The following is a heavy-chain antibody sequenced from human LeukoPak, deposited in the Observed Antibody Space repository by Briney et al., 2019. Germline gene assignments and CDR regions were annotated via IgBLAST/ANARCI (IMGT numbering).Heavy chain of an antibody. J-gene: IGHJ5*02. CDR2: ISYDGSNK. CDR1: GFTFSSYA. V-gene: IGHV3-30*01. Sequence: GGSLRLSCAASGFTFSSYAMHWVRQAPGKGLEWVAVISYDGSNKYYADSVKGRFTISRDNSKNTLYLQMNSLRAEDTAVYYCAREAKAVAGTWFDPWGQGTLVTVSS. D-gene: IGHD6-19*01. CDR3: AREAKAVAGTWFDP.